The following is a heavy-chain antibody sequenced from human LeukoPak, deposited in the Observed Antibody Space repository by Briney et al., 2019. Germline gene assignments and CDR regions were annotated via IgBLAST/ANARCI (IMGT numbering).Heavy chain of an antibody. J-gene: IGHJ3*02. CDR1: GGSFSGYY. V-gene: IGHV4-34*01. CDR3: ARGRALNAFDI. Sequence: SETLSLTCAVYGGSFSGYYWSWIRQPPGKGLEWIGEINHSGSTNYNPSLKSRVTISVDTSKNQFSLKLSSVTAADTAVYYCARGRALNAFDIWGQGTMVTVSS. CDR2: INHSGST.